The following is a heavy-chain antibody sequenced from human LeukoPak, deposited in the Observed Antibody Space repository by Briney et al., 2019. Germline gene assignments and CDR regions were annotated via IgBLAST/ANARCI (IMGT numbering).Heavy chain of an antibody. J-gene: IGHJ4*02. Sequence: ASVKVSCKASGGTFSSYAISWVRQAPGQGLEWMGGIIPIFGTANYAQKFQGRVTSTADESTSTAYMELSSLRSEDTAVYYCARQLVLKNFDYWGQGTLVTVSS. CDR2: IIPIFGTA. CDR1: GGTFSSYA. D-gene: IGHD6-6*01. CDR3: ARQLVLKNFDY. V-gene: IGHV1-69*13.